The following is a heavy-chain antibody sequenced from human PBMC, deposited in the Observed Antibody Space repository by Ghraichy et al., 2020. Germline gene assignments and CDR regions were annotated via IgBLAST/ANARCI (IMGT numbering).Heavy chain of an antibody. D-gene: IGHD4-17*01. Sequence: SQTLSLTCDVRLGNNGSGYWCSVRFFSWRGLFWFGYIYYSGSTNYNPSLKSRVTIPVDTSKNQFSLKLSTVTAADTAVYYCARGDPRHDYGDYGAFDIWGQVTIVSGSS. CDR3: ARGDPRHDYGDYGAFDI. CDR1: LGNNGSGY. J-gene: IGHJ3*02. CDR2: IYYSGST. V-gene: IGHV4-59*01.